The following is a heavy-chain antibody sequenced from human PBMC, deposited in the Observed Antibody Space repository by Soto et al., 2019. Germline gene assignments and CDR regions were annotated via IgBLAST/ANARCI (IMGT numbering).Heavy chain of an antibody. Sequence: EVQLVESGGGLVKPGGSLRLSCAASGFTFSSYSMNWVRQAPGKGLEWVSSISSSSSYIYYADSVKGRFTISRDNAKNSLYLQMNSLRAEDTAVYYCARVVGRLRLGELAFDYWGQGTLVTVSS. D-gene: IGHD3-16*01. J-gene: IGHJ4*02. CDR1: GFTFSSYS. V-gene: IGHV3-21*01. CDR3: ARVVGRLRLGELAFDY. CDR2: ISSSSSYI.